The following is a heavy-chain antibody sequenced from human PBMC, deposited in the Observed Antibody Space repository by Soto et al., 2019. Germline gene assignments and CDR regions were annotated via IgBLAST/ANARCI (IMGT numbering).Heavy chain of an antibody. V-gene: IGHV3-49*03. Sequence: GGSLRLSCTASGFTCGDYAMSWFRQAPGKGLEWVGFIRSKAYGGTTEYAASVKGRFTISRDDSKSIAYLQMNSLKTEDTAVYYCTRAVAGTADYWGQGTLVTVSS. CDR2: IRSKAYGGTT. D-gene: IGHD6-19*01. CDR1: GFTCGDYA. CDR3: TRAVAGTADY. J-gene: IGHJ4*02.